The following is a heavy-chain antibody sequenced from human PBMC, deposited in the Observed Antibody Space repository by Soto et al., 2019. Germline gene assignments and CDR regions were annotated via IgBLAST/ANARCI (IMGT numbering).Heavy chain of an antibody. CDR1: GFTFNNYA. J-gene: IGHJ4*02. D-gene: IGHD6-19*01. CDR3: AKGYNSGWSFFDY. V-gene: IGHV3-23*01. CDR2: ISGSCGST. Sequence: GGSLRLSCTASGFTFNNYAMGWVRQAPGKGLEWVSVISGSCGSTYYADSVKGRFTISRDNSKNTLNLQMNSLRADDVALYYCAKGYNSGWSFFDYWGQGTLVTVSS.